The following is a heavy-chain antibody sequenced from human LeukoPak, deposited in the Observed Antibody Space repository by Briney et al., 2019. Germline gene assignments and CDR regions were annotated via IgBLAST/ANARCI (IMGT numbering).Heavy chain of an antibody. CDR3: AKDRGPSIAAAGQYYYYGMDV. J-gene: IGHJ6*02. V-gene: IGHV3-30*18. CDR2: ISYDGSNE. D-gene: IGHD6-13*01. Sequence: PGRSLRLSCAASGFTFSSYGMHWVRQAPGKGLEWVAVISYDGSNEYYADSVKGRFTISRDNSKNTLYLQMNSLRAEDTAVYYCAKDRGPSIAAAGQYYYYGMDVWGQGTTVTVSS. CDR1: GFTFSSYG.